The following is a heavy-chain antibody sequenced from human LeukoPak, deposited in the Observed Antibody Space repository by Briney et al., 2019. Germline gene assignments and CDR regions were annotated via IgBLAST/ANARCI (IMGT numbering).Heavy chain of an antibody. CDR3: ATLRFYAMGV. J-gene: IGHJ6*02. CDR1: GFVFSIYT. Sequence: GGSLRLSCSASGFVFSIYTMYWIRQTPGKGLEWVSFISGSGANRFYADSMKGRFTISKDNTKNSLYLQMNSLRAEDTAIYYCATLRFYAMGVWGQGTTVTVSS. CDR2: ISGSGANR. V-gene: IGHV3-48*03.